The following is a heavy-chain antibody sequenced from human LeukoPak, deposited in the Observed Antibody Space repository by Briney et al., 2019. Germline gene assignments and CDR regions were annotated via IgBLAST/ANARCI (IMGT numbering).Heavy chain of an antibody. J-gene: IGHJ4*01. CDR2: ISSSSTI. V-gene: IGHV3-48*01. Sequence: GGSLRLSCAASGFTFSSYAMSWVRQAPGKGLEWVSYISSSSTIYYADSVKGRFTISRDNAKNSLYLQMNSLRAEDTAVYYCARGRYYFDYWSQGTLVTVSS. CDR3: ARGRYYFDY. CDR1: GFTFSSYA.